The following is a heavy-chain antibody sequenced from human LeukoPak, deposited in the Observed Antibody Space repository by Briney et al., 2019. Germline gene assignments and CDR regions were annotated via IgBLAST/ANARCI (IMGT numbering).Heavy chain of an antibody. CDR2: INHSGST. V-gene: IGHV4-34*01. D-gene: IGHD5-18*01. Sequence: SETLSLTCAVYGGSFSGYYWSWIRQPPGKGLEWIGEINHSGSTNYNPSLKSRVTISVDTSKNQFSLKLSSVTAADTAVYYCARGKKRIQLWPFFDYWGQGTLVAVSS. CDR3: ARGKKRIQLWPFFDY. CDR1: GGSFSGYY. J-gene: IGHJ4*02.